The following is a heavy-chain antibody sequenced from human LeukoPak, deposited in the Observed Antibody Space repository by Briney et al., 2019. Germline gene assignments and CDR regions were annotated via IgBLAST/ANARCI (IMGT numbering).Heavy chain of an antibody. J-gene: IGHJ4*02. CDR1: GFTFSSYS. Sequence: GGSLRLSCVASGFTFSSYSMNWVHQAPGKGLEWVSSISSSSSYIYYADSVKGRFTISRDNAKNSLYLQMNSLRAEDTAVYYCASEPDYYGSLWGQGTLVTVSS. CDR3: ASEPDYYGSL. V-gene: IGHV3-21*01. CDR2: ISSSSSYI. D-gene: IGHD3-10*01.